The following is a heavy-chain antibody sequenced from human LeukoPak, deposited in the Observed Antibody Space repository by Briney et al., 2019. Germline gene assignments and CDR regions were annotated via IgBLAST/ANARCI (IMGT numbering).Heavy chain of an antibody. CDR1: GFTYSRCA. D-gene: IGHD3-16*02. CDR2: ISGSGGST. V-gene: IGHV3-23*01. Sequence: GGSLRLSCAASGFTYSRCAMTWVRQAPGKGLEWVSAISGSGGSTYYADSVKGRFTISRDNSKNTLYLQMNSLRAEDTAVYYCAKDMNDYVWGSYRAVDYWGQGTLVTVSS. J-gene: IGHJ4*02. CDR3: AKDMNDYVWGSYRAVDY.